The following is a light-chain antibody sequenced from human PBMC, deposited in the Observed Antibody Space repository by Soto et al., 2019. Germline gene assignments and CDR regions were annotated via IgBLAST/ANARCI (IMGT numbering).Light chain of an antibody. CDR1: QSVSSSH. CDR3: LHHGSSLWT. V-gene: IGKV3-20*01. Sequence: EIVLTQSPGTLSLSPGERATLSCRASQSVSSSHLAWYQQKPGQAPRLLISGASSRATGIQDRFTGSGSGTDFTLTIRRLEPEDFAMYYCLHHGSSLWTFGQGTKVDIK. J-gene: IGKJ1*01. CDR2: GAS.